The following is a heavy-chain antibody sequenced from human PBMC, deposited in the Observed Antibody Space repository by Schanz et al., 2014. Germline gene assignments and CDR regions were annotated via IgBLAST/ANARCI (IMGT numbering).Heavy chain of an antibody. D-gene: IGHD6-19*01. V-gene: IGHV3-33*01. CDR3: ARDHQWLARYYMDV. CDR2: ISYDGSSK. CDR1: GFTFRSYG. Sequence: QVQLVESGGGVVQPGRSLRLSCAASGFTFRSYGMHWVRQAPGKGLEWVALISYDGSSKNHADSVQGRFTISRDNPKKTLYLQMNSLRAEDTAVYYCARDHQWLARYYMDVWGKGTTVTVSS. J-gene: IGHJ6*03.